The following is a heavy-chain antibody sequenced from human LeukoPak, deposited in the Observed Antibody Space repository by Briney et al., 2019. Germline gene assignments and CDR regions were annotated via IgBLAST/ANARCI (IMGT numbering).Heavy chain of an antibody. CDR3: AKYGAYGTPYFDY. J-gene: IGHJ4*02. D-gene: IGHD4-17*01. CDR2: ISDSGRNT. V-gene: IGHV3-23*01. Sequence: GGSLRLSCAASRFTFSNHAMSWVRQAPGKGLEWLSSISDSGRNTYYTDSVKGRFTISRDNSKNTLYLQMSSLRADDTAFYYCAKYGAYGTPYFDYWGPGTLVTVSS. CDR1: RFTFSNHA.